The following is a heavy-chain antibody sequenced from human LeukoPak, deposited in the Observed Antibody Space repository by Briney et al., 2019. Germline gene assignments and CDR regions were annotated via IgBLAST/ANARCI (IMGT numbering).Heavy chain of an antibody. D-gene: IGHD1-26*01. Sequence: GGSLRLSCAASGFTFSRYAMSWVRQAPGKGLEWVSAISGSGGATYYADSVKGRFTISRDNSKNTLYLQMNSLRAEDTAVYYCAKDQGWGVPSPGIVGVPDAFDIWGQGTMVTVSS. J-gene: IGHJ3*02. CDR3: AKDQGWGVPSPGIVGVPDAFDI. CDR2: ISGSGGAT. CDR1: GFTFSRYA. V-gene: IGHV3-23*01.